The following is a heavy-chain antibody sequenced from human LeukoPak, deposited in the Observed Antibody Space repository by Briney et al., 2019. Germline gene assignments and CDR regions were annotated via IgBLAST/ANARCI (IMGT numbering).Heavy chain of an antibody. J-gene: IGHJ4*02. V-gene: IGHV4-39*07. CDR3: ARETPGSYYDFWSGYYHYFDY. CDR1: GGSISSSSYY. D-gene: IGHD3-3*01. Sequence: SETLSLTCTVSGGSISSSSYYWGWIRQPPGKGLEWIGSIYYSGSTYYNPSLKSRVTISVDTSKNQFSLKLSSVTAADTAVYYCARETPGSYYDFWSGYYHYFDYWGQGTLVTVSS. CDR2: IYYSGST.